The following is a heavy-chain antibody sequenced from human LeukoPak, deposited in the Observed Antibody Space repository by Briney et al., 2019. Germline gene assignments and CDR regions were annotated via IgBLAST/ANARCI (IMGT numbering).Heavy chain of an antibody. Sequence: SQTLSLTCSVSGGSISSDDYCWNWIRQHPGKGLEWIGYIYYSGSTYYNPSLKSRVALSVDTSKNQFSLKLSSLSAADTAVYYCAKSREEIRGLDAFDIWGQGTMVTVSS. D-gene: IGHD5-24*01. CDR3: AKSREEIRGLDAFDI. V-gene: IGHV4-31*03. J-gene: IGHJ3*02. CDR1: GGSISSDDYC. CDR2: IYYSGST.